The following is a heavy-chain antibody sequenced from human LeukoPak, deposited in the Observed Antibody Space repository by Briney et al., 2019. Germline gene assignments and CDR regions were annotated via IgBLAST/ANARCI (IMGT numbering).Heavy chain of an antibody. CDR1: GFTFSSYA. V-gene: IGHV3-30*02. J-gene: IGHJ4*02. D-gene: IGHD4-17*01. Sequence: GGSLRLSCAASGFTFSSYAMHWVRQAPGKGLEWVAFIRSDGSKKYYADSVKGRFTISRDNSKNTLYLQMNSLRAEDTAVYYCAKDLNYGDLLDYWGQGTLVTVSS. CDR2: IRSDGSKK. CDR3: AKDLNYGDLLDY.